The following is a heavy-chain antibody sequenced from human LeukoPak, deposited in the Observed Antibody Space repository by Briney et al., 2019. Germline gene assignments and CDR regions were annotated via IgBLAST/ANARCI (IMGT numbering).Heavy chain of an antibody. V-gene: IGHV4-59*01. J-gene: IGHJ5*02. CDR2: IYYSGST. D-gene: IGHD1-1*01. CDR1: GGSLSRYN. CDR3: ASGTVQLEAGGWFDP. Sequence: PESPSVTPTDPGGSLSRYNWSWIRQPPGKGLGWIGYIYYSGSTNYNPSLKSRVTIPVDTSKNQFSLKLSSVTAADTAVYYCASGTVQLEAGGWFDPWGQGTLVTVSS.